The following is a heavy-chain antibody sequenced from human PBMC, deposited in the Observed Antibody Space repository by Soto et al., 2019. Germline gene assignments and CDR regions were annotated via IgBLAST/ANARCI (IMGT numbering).Heavy chain of an antibody. D-gene: IGHD3-3*01. V-gene: IGHV1-3*01. CDR1: GYSFKNYA. CDR3: ARDDRSVSGVVTLDH. CDR2: TNEGSGNT. J-gene: IGHJ4*02. Sequence: VKVSCKATGYSFKNYAVHWVRQAPGQRLEWMGFTNEGSGNTRFSQKFQGRISITRDTSASTVYLGLSSLTSEDTAIYYCARDDRSVSGVVTLDHWGPGTLVTVSS.